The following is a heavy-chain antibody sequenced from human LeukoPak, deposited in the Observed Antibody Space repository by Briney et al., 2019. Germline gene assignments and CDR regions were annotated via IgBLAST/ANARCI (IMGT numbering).Heavy chain of an antibody. CDR3: ARELHIAAAGIPNINWFDP. CDR1: GGTFSSYA. D-gene: IGHD6-13*01. J-gene: IGHJ5*02. CDR2: IIPIFGTA. V-gene: IGHV1-69*13. Sequence: SVKVSCKASGGTFSSYAISWVRQAPGQGLEWMGGIIPIFGTANYAQEFQGRVTITADESTSTAYMELSSLRSEDTAVYYCARELHIAAAGIPNINWFDPWGQGTLVTVSS.